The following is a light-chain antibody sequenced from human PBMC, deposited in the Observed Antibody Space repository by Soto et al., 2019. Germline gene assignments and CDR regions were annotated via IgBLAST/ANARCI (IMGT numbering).Light chain of an antibody. Sequence: QSALTQPPSASGSPGQSVTISCTGTSSDVGGYNYVSWYQQYPGRAPKLMIYEVTKRPSGVADRVSGAKSGNTASLTVSGLQAEEEADYYCSPYAASNKIYGVFGGGTKLTVL. CDR3: SPYAASNKIYGV. CDR2: EVT. V-gene: IGLV2-8*01. J-gene: IGLJ3*02. CDR1: SSDVGGYNY.